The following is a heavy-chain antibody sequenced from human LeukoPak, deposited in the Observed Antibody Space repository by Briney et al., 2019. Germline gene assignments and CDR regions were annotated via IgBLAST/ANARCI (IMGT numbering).Heavy chain of an antibody. Sequence: SETLSLTCTVSGGSISSYYWSWIRQPPGKGLEWIGYIYYSGSTNYNPSLKSRVTISVDTSKNQFSLKLSSVTAADTAVYYRARTYSSGVFDIWGQGTMVTVSS. CDR3: ARTYSSGVFDI. V-gene: IGHV4-59*08. D-gene: IGHD5-18*01. CDR1: GGSISSYY. CDR2: IYYSGST. J-gene: IGHJ3*02.